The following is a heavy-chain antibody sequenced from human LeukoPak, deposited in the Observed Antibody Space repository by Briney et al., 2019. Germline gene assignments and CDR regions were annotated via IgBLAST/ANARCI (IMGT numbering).Heavy chain of an antibody. Sequence: ASVKVSCKASGYTFTGYYMHWVRQAPGQGLEWMGWINPNSGGTNYAQKFQGRVTMTRDTSISTAYMELSRLRSDDTAVYYCAREADGSGSYPYYMDVWGKGTTVTVSS. D-gene: IGHD3-10*01. CDR2: INPNSGGT. V-gene: IGHV1-2*02. CDR3: AREADGSGSYPYYMDV. CDR1: GYTFTGYY. J-gene: IGHJ6*03.